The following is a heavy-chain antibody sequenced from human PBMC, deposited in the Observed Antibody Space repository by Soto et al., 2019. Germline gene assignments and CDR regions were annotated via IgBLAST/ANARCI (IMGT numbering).Heavy chain of an antibody. CDR2: INPNSGGT. CDR1: GYTFTGYY. Sequence: QVQLVQSGAEVKKPGASVKVSCKASGYTFTGYYMHWVRQAPGQGLEWMGWINPNSGGTNYAQKFQGRVTMTSYTSISTAYMELSRLRSDDTAVYYCAREPTMDYYYYYGMDVWVQGTTVTVSS. D-gene: IGHD3-10*01. J-gene: IGHJ6*02. CDR3: AREPTMDYYYYYGMDV. V-gene: IGHV1-2*02.